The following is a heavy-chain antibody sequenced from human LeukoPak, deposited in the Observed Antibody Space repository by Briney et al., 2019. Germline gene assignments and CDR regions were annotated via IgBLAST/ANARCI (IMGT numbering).Heavy chain of an antibody. D-gene: IGHD3-10*01. Sequence: SETLSLTCAVSGASVGGNHWSWIRQSPEKGLEWIGSIYHSGSPYYNPSLKSRVTISVDTSKNQFSLKLTSVTAADTAVYYCATDRSVTMVVDYWGQGTLVTVSS. CDR2: IYHSGSP. J-gene: IGHJ4*02. CDR3: ATDRSVTMVVDY. V-gene: IGHV4-38-2*02. CDR1: GASVGGNH.